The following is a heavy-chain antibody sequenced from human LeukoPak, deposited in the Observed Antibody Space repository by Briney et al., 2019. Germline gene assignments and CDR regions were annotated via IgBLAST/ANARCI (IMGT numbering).Heavy chain of an antibody. CDR3: ARDRAGYCSSTSCYMRYYYYMDV. V-gene: IGHV4-39*07. CDR1: GGSISSSSYY. J-gene: IGHJ6*03. Sequence: SETLSLTCTVSGGSISSSSYYWGWIRQPPGKGLEWIGEINHSGSTNYNPSLKSRVTISVDTSKNQFSLKLSSVTAADTAVYYCARDRAGYCSSTSCYMRYYYYMDVWGKGTTVTVSS. D-gene: IGHD2-2*02. CDR2: INHSGST.